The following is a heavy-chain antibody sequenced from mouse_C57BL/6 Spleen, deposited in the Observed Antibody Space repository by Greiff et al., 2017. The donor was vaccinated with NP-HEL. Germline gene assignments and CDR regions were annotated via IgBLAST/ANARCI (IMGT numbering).Heavy chain of an antibody. J-gene: IGHJ4*01. CDR1: GFTFSSYA. Sequence: EVMLVESGGGLVKPGGSLKLSCAASGFTFSSYAMSWVRQTPEKRLEWVATISDGGSYTYYPDNVKGRFIISRDNAKNNLYLQMSHLKSEDTAMYYCVRTLYDGYFYYAMDYWGQGTSVTVSS. D-gene: IGHD2-3*01. CDR2: ISDGGSYT. CDR3: VRTLYDGYFYYAMDY. V-gene: IGHV5-4*03.